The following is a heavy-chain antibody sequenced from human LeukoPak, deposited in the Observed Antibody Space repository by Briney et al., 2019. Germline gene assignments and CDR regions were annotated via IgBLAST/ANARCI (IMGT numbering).Heavy chain of an antibody. CDR2: INSDGSWT. Sequence: GGSLRLSCAASGNYWMHWVRQVPGKGLVWVSHINSDGSWTSYADSVKGRFTISKDNAKNTVYLQMNSLRAEDTAVYYCVSFYETYWGQGTQVTVSS. V-gene: IGHV3-74*01. J-gene: IGHJ4*02. D-gene: IGHD2/OR15-2a*01. CDR1: GNYW. CDR3: VSFYETY.